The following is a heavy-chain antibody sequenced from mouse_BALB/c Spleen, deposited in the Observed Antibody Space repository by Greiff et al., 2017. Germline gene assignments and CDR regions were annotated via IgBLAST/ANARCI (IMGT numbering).Heavy chain of an antibody. CDR3: ATYYRYDEGYYFDY. CDR2: INPSTGYT. Sequence: QVQLQQSGAELAKPGASVKMSCKASGYTFTSYWMHWVKQRPGQGLEWIGYINPSTGYTEYNQKFKDKATLTADKSSSTAYMQLSSLTSEDSAVYYCATYYRYDEGYYFDYWGQGTTLTVSA. CDR1: GYTFTSYW. J-gene: IGHJ2*01. D-gene: IGHD2-14*01. V-gene: IGHV1-7*01.